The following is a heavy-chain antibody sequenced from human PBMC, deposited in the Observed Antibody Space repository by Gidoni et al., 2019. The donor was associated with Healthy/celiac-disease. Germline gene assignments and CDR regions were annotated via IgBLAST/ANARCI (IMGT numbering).Heavy chain of an antibody. D-gene: IGHD2-15*01. Sequence: QLQLQDSGPGLVKPSETLSLTCTVSGGSISISSSYWGWIRQPPGKGLEWIGSIYYSGSTYYNPSLKSRVTISVDTSKNQFVLKLSSVTAADTAVYDCLGYCSGGSCYSDISDYWGQGTLVTVSS. CDR3: LGYCSGGSCYSDISDY. CDR1: GGSISISSSY. J-gene: IGHJ4*02. CDR2: IYYSGST. V-gene: IGHV4-39*01.